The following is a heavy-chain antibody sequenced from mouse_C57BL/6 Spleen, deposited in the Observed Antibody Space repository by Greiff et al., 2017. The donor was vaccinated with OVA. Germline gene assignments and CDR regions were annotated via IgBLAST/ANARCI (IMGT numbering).Heavy chain of an antibody. J-gene: IGHJ4*01. CDR1: GFTFSSYA. V-gene: IGHV5-9-1*02. D-gene: IGHD3-2*02. Sequence: EVHLVESGEGLVKPGGSLKLSCAASGFTFSSYAMSWVRQTPEKRLEWVAYISSGGDYIYYADTVKGRFTISRDNARNTLYLQMSSLKSEDTAMYYCTSSGYSYYAMDYWGQGTSVTVSS. CDR3: TSSGYSYYAMDY. CDR2: ISSGGDYI.